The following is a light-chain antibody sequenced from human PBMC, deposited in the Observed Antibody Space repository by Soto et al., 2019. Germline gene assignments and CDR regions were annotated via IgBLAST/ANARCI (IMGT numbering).Light chain of an antibody. CDR2: GAS. V-gene: IGKV3-20*01. Sequence: EIVLTQSPGTLSLSPGERATLSCRASQSVSSSYLAWYQQKPGQAPRLLIYGASSRATGIPDRFSGSGSGTDFTLTISRLEPEDFAVYYCQQYGSSPPETFGHGTKLEIK. CDR1: QSVSSSY. J-gene: IGKJ2*01. CDR3: QQYGSSPPET.